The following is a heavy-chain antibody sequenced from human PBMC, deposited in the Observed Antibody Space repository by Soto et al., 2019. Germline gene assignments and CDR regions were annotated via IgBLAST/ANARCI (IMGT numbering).Heavy chain of an antibody. CDR1: GGSVSSGSYY. D-gene: IGHD2-15*01. V-gene: IGHV4-61*01. CDR2: IYYSGST. CDR3: AREREDRVGAAKYYFDY. Sequence: PSETLSLTCTVSGGSVSSGSYYWSWIRQPPGKGLEWIGYIYYSGSTNYNPSLKSRVTISVDTSKNQFSLKLSSVTAADTAVYYCAREREDRVGAAKYYFDYWGQGTLVTVSS. J-gene: IGHJ4*02.